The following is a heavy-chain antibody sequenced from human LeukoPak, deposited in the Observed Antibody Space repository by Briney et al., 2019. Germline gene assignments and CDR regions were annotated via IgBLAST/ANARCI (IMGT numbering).Heavy chain of an antibody. Sequence: SETLSLTCTVSGGSISNYYWSWIRQPPGKGLELIGYIYYSGSTNYNPSLKSRVTISVDTSKNQFSLKLSSVTAADTAVYYCARGTAANYDFWSGPYYFDYWGQGTLVTVSS. D-gene: IGHD3-3*01. CDR2: IYYSGST. J-gene: IGHJ4*02. CDR1: GGSISNYY. V-gene: IGHV4-59*01. CDR3: ARGTAANYDFWSGPYYFDY.